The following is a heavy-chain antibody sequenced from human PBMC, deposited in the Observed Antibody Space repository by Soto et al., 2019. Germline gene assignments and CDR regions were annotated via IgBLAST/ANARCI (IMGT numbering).Heavy chain of an antibody. CDR1: GFTFSGSA. J-gene: IGHJ6*02. Sequence: PGGSLRLSCAAAGFTFSGSAMHWVRQASGKGLEWVGRIRSEANSYATAYAASVKGRFTISRDDSKNTAYLQMNSLKTEDTAVYYCTRPFVEEYYDFWSGYYNGSYGMDVWGQGTTVTVSS. V-gene: IGHV3-73*01. CDR3: TRPFVEEYYDFWSGYYNGSYGMDV. D-gene: IGHD3-3*01. CDR2: IRSEANSYAT.